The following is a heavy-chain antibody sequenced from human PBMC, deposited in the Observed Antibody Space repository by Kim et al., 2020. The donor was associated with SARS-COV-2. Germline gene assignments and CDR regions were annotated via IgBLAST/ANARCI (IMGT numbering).Heavy chain of an antibody. CDR2: ISYDGSNK. J-gene: IGHJ4*02. CDR1: GFTFSSYA. CDR3: ARVTRYSGGDY. D-gene: IGHD1-26*01. Sequence: GGSLRLSCAASGFTFSSYAMHWVRQAPGKGLEWVAVISYDGSNKYYADSVKGRFTISRDNSKNTLYLQMNSLRAEDTAVYYCARVTRYSGGDYWGQGTLVTVSS. V-gene: IGHV3-30-3*01.